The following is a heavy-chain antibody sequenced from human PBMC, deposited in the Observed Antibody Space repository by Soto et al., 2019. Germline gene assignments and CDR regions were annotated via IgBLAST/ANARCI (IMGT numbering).Heavy chain of an antibody. CDR1: GFTFSTSS. CDR2: ITSSGSST. J-gene: IGHJ4*02. D-gene: IGHD3-3*01. CDR3: ARTFWTRYLSIGC. V-gene: IGHV3-48*01. Sequence: PGESLRLSCAASGFTFSTSSMNWVRQAPGKGMEWVSYITSSGSSTSYADSVKGRFTISRDNAKDSLYLQMNSLRAEDMALYYCARTFWTRYLSIGCCGQSPLVTLSS.